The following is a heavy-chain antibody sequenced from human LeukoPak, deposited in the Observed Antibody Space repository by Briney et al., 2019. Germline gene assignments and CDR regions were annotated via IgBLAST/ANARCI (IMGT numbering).Heavy chain of an antibody. Sequence: GGSLRLSCAASGFIFSNYDMNWVRQAPGGGLEWVSAISGSGGSTYYADSVKGRFTISRDNSKNTLYLQMNSLSAEDTAVYYCAKDGRDYYVSGSYYTAPADYWGQGTLLTVSS. V-gene: IGHV3-23*01. CDR3: AKDGRDYYVSGSYYTAPADY. CDR1: GFIFSNYD. J-gene: IGHJ4*02. CDR2: ISGSGGST. D-gene: IGHD3-10*01.